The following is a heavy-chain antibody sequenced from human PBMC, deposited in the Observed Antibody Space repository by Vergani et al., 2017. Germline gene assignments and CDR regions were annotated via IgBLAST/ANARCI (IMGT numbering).Heavy chain of an antibody. CDR1: GFTFSSYA. Sequence: EVQLLESGGGLVQPGGSLRLSCAASGFTFSSYAMSWVRQAPGKGLEWVSAISGSGGSTYYADSVKGRFTISRDNSKNTLYLQMNSLRAEDTAVYYCAKGPSLDTAMLEYYFDYWGQGTLVTVSS. V-gene: IGHV3-23*01. CDR2: ISGSGGST. D-gene: IGHD5-18*01. CDR3: AKGPSLDTAMLEYYFDY. J-gene: IGHJ4*02.